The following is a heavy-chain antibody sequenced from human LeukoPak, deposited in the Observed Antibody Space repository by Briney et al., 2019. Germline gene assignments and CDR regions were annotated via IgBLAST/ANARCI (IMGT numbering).Heavy chain of an antibody. J-gene: IGHJ6*04. D-gene: IGHD2-21*02. CDR3: ARDREVVTAKAQMDV. CDR1: GFTVSTSH. CDR2: IYNDANT. V-gene: IGHV3-53*01. Sequence: GGSLRLSCAVSGFTVSTSHMSWVRQAPGKGLEWVSVIYNDANTYYTDSVKGRFTISRDNSKNTVFLQMNSLRAEDTAVYYCARDREVVTAKAQMDVWGKGTTVTVSS.